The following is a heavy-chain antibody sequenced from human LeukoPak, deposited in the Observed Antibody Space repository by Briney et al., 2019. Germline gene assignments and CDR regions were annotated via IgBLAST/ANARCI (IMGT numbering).Heavy chain of an antibody. CDR1: GFSFSSYA. Sequence: PGGSLRLPCAASGFSFSSYAMSWVRQAPGKGLEWVSGISGSGGSTYYGDSVKGRLTISRDNSKNTLYLQMNSLRAEDTAVYYCAKGAMIRGVTLYDDWGQGTLVTVSS. D-gene: IGHD3-10*01. V-gene: IGHV3-23*01. J-gene: IGHJ4*02. CDR3: AKGAMIRGVTLYDD. CDR2: ISGSGGST.